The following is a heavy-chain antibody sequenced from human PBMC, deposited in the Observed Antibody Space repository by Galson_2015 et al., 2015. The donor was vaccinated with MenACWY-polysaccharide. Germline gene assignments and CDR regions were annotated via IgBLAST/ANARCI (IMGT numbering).Heavy chain of an antibody. Sequence: SLRLSCALSGFTVGSVYMSWVRQAPGKGLEWVSVIYDNGNTFYADSVKGRFTISRHDSEDTLYLLMNSLSADDTAVYFCTREVYSRGWFHYWGQGTLVTVSS. V-gene: IGHV3-53*01. CDR2: IYDNGNT. CDR1: GFTVGSVY. D-gene: IGHD4-11*01. CDR3: TREVYSRGWFHY. J-gene: IGHJ4*02.